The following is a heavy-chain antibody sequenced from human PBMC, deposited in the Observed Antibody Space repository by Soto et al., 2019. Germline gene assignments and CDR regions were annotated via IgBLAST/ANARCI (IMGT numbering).Heavy chain of an antibody. CDR1: GFTFSSYE. CDR2: ISSSGSTI. J-gene: IGHJ4*02. D-gene: IGHD5-12*01. V-gene: IGHV3-48*03. CDR3: ARVGATQLGFDY. Sequence: EVQLVESGGGLVQPGGSLRLSCAASGFTFSSYEMNWVRQAPGKGLEWVSYISSSGSTIYYADSVKGRFTISRDNAKNSLYLQMNSLRAEDTAVYYCARVGATQLGFDYWGQGTLVTVSS.